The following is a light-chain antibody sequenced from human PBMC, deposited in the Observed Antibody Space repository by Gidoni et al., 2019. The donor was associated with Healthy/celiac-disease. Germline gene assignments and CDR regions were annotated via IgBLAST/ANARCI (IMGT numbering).Light chain of an antibody. J-gene: IGKJ2*01. CDR3: QQYYSTPYT. V-gene: IGKV4-1*01. CDR1: QSVLYSSNNKNY. CDR2: WAS. Sequence: DIALTQSPDSLAVSLGERATINCKPSQSVLYSSNNKNYLAWYQQKPGQPPKLLIYWASTREPGVPDRFSGSGSGTDFTLTISSLQAEDVAVYYCQQYYSTPYTFGQGTKLEIK.